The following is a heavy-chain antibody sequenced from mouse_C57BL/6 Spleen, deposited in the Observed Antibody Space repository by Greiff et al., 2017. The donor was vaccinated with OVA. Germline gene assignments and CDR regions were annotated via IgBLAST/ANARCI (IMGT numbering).Heavy chain of an antibody. CDR1: GYTFTDYE. CDR2: IDPETGGT. Sequence: QVHLQQSGAELVRPGASVTLSCKASGYTFTDYEMHWVKQTPVHGLEWIGAIDPETGGTAYNQKFKGKAILTADKSSSTAYMELRSLTSEDSAVYYCMVTAWFAYWGQGTLVTVSA. D-gene: IGHD2-2*01. V-gene: IGHV1-15*01. J-gene: IGHJ3*01. CDR3: MVTAWFAY.